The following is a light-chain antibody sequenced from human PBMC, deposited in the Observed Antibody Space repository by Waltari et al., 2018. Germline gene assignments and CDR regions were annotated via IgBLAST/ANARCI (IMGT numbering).Light chain of an antibody. Sequence: QSALTQPASVSGSPGQSITVSCTGTSSDVGGYNSVSWYQQHPGKAPKVMIYDVTNRPPGVSKRFSGSKSGNTASLTISGLQAEDEADYYCSSYTSSATLVFGTGTKVTVL. CDR2: DVT. CDR3: SSYTSSATLV. J-gene: IGLJ1*01. CDR1: SSDVGGYNS. V-gene: IGLV2-14*01.